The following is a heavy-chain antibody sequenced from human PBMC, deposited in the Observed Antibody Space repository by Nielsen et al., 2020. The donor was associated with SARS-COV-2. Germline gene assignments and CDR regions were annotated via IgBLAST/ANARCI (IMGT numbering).Heavy chain of an antibody. J-gene: IGHJ6*02. V-gene: IGHV3-33*03. CDR3: AKTDGMDV. Sequence: GESLKISCGASGFTFSSYGMHWVRQAPGKGLEWVAVIWYDGSNKYYADSVKGRFTISRDNAKNSLYLQMNSLRAEDTALYYCAKTDGMDVWGQGTTVTVSS. CDR1: GFTFSSYG. CDR2: IWYDGSNK.